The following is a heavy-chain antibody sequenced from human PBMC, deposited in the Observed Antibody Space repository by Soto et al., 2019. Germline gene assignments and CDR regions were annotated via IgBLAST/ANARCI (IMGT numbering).Heavy chain of an antibody. J-gene: IGHJ6*02. CDR2: ISYDGSNK. Sequence: PGGSLRLSCAASGFTFSSYGMHWVRQAPGKGLEWVAVISYDGSNKYYADSVKGRFTISRDNSKNTLYLQMNSLRAEDMAVYYCAKDLGLFYYYYGMDVWGQGTTVTVSS. D-gene: IGHD3-16*01. CDR3: AKDLGLFYYYYGMDV. V-gene: IGHV3-30*18. CDR1: GFTFSSYG.